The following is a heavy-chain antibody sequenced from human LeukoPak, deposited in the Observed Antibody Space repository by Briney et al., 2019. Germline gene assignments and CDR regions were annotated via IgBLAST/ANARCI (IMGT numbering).Heavy chain of an antibody. J-gene: IGHJ4*02. Sequence: SETLSLTCTVSGGSISSSSYYWGWIRQPPGKGLEWIGSIYYSGSTYYNPSLKSRVTISVDTSKNQFSLKLSSVTAADTAVYYCARVRGDYPFDYWGQGTLVTVSS. CDR2: IYYSGST. CDR1: GGSISSSSYY. D-gene: IGHD4-17*01. CDR3: ARVRGDYPFDY. V-gene: IGHV4-39*01.